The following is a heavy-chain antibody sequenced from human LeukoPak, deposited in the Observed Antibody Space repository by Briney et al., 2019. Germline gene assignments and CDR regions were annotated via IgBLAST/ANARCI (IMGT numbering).Heavy chain of an antibody. J-gene: IGHJ5*02. Sequence: KTSETLSLTCTVSGGSISSYYWSWIRQPAGKGLEWIGRIYTSGSTNYNPSLKSRVTMSVDTSKNQFSLKLSSVTAADTAVYYCARAWAAAGKNLFDPWGQGTLVTVSS. CDR3: ARAWAAAGKNLFDP. D-gene: IGHD6-13*01. CDR2: IYTSGST. CDR1: GGSISSYY. V-gene: IGHV4-4*07.